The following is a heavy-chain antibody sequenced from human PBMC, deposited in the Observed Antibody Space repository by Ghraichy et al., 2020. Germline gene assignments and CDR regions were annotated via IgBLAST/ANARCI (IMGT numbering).Heavy chain of an antibody. CDR3: AAGTYDFWSGYPPMDV. CDR2: IVVGSGNT. J-gene: IGHJ6*04. D-gene: IGHD3-3*01. Sequence: SVKVSCKASGFTFTSSAVQWVRQARGQRLEWIGWIVVGSGNTNYAQKFQERVTITRDMSTSTAYMELSSLRSEDTAVYYCAAGTYDFWSGYPPMDVWGKGTTVTVSS. V-gene: IGHV1-58*01. CDR1: GFTFTSSA.